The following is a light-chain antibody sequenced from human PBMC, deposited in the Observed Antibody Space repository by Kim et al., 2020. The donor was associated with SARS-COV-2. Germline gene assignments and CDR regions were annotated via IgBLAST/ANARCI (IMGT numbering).Light chain of an antibody. CDR2: YDS. V-gene: IGLV3-21*04. CDR3: QVWDSSSDPV. J-gene: IGLJ2*01. CDR1: NIGSKS. Sequence: SYELTQPPSVSVAPGKTARITCGGNNIGSKSVHWYQQKPGQAPVLVIYYDSDRPSGSPERFSGSNSGNTATLTISRVEAGDEADYYCQVWDSSSDPVFGG.